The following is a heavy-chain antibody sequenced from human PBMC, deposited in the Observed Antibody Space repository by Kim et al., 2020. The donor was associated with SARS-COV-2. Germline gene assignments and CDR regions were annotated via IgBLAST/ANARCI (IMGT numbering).Heavy chain of an antibody. V-gene: IGHV5-10-1*01. CDR2: IDPSDSYT. CDR1: GYSFSSYW. D-gene: IGHD1-26*01. Sequence: GESLKISCKGSGYSFSSYWISWVRQMPGKGLEWMGRIDPSDSYTNYSPSFQGHVTISADKSISTAYLQWSSLKASDTAMYYCARRRTVAATTLLLVYWGAGAPGTVSP. CDR3: ARRRTVAATTLLLVY. J-gene: IGHJ4*02.